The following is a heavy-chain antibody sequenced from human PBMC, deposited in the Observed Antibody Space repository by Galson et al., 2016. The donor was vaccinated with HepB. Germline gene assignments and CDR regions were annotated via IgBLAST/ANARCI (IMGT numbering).Heavy chain of an antibody. Sequence: SLRLSCAASGFNVSSYALHWVRQAPGKGLEYFSGISNVAGTTYYVDSVRGRFTISRDNSKNTLYGQMNSLRDEDTAVYFCVARKVRDFILVEYWGQGTLVTVSS. J-gene: IGHJ4*02. CDR2: ISNVAGTT. CDR3: VARKVRDFILVEY. V-gene: IGHV3-64*05. D-gene: IGHD2-21*01. CDR1: GFNVSSYA.